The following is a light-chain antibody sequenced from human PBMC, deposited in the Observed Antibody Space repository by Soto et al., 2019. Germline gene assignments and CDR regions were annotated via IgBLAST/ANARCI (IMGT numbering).Light chain of an antibody. J-gene: IGLJ2*01. CDR2: YDT. CDR1: NIGSKS. Sequence: SYELTQPPSVSVAPGKTATITCGGNNIGSKSVHWYRQKPGQAPVLVIYYDTDRPSGIPERFSGSNSGNTATLTISRVEAGDEAAYYCQVWDNSGDHPVFGGGTKVTVL. CDR3: QVWDNSGDHPV. V-gene: IGLV3-21*04.